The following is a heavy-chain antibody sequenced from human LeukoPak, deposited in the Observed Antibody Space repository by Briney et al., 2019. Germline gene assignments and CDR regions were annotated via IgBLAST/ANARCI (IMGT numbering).Heavy chain of an antibody. J-gene: IGHJ4*02. V-gene: IGHV4-39*01. CDR1: GASIYSSDHY. CDR3: ASRGAGTVITDY. D-gene: IGHD4-17*01. Sequence: SETLSLTCTVSGASIYSSDHYWAWIRQPPGKGLEFIGNISYSGRTNYNPSLKSRVTISVDTSKNRFSLRLSSVTAADTAVYYCASRGAGTVITDYWGQGILVTVSS. CDR2: ISYSGRT.